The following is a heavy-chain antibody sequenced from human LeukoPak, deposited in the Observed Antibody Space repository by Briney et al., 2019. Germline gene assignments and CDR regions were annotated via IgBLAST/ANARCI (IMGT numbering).Heavy chain of an antibody. D-gene: IGHD3-16*01. CDR1: GFTFYDYA. V-gene: IGHV3-43*02. CDR3: ARCVGGPKYYYYYYLDV. J-gene: IGHJ6*03. CDR2: MTGDGGTR. Sequence: PGGSLRLSCAASGFTFYDYAMHWVRQVPGKGLEWVSLMTGDGGTRHYADSVKGRFTISRDNSKNSLYLQMNSLRAEDTAVYYCARCVGGPKYYYYYYLDVWGKGTTVTVSS.